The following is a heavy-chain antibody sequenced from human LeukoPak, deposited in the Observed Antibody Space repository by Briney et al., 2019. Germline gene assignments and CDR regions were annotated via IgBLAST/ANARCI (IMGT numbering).Heavy chain of an antibody. CDR3: ARGGVDSSGYYLITIDY. V-gene: IGHV1-18*01. CDR1: GYTFSSYG. Sequence: ASVKVSCKASGYTFSSYGITWVRQAPGQGPEWMGWISAYNGNTNYAQKFQGRVTMTTDTSTSTAYIELRSLRSDDTAVYYCARGGVDSSGYYLITIDYWGQGILVTVSS. CDR2: ISAYNGNT. D-gene: IGHD3-22*01. J-gene: IGHJ4*02.